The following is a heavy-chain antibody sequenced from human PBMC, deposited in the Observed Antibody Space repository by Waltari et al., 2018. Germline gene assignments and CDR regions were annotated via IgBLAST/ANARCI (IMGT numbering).Heavy chain of an antibody. CDR2: IYPGDSDT. CDR1: GYSFTSYW. CDR3: ARQKGEKYCGGDCHFDI. J-gene: IGHJ3*02. D-gene: IGHD2-21*01. V-gene: IGHV5-51*01. Sequence: EVQLVQSGAEVKKPGESLKISCKGSGYSFTSYWIGWVRQMPGTGLEWMGIIYPGDSDTRYSPSFQGQVTSSADKSISTAYLQWSSLKASDTAMYYCARQKGEKYCGGDCHFDIWGQGTMVTVSS.